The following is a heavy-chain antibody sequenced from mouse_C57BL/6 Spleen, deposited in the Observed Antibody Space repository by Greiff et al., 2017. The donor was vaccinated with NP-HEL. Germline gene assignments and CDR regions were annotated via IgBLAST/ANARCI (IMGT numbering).Heavy chain of an antibody. Sequence: EVQRVESGGDLVKPGGSLKLSCAASGFTFSSYGMSWVRQTPDKRLEWVATISSGGSYTYYPDSVKGRFTISRENAKNTLYLQMSSLKSEDTAMYYCARQVYYYGSEAMDYWGQGTSVTVSS. CDR2: ISSGGSYT. D-gene: IGHD1-1*01. J-gene: IGHJ4*01. CDR3: ARQVYYYGSEAMDY. V-gene: IGHV5-6*01. CDR1: GFTFSSYG.